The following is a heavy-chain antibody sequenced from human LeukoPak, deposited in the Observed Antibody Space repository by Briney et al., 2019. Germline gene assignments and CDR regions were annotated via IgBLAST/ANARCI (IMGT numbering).Heavy chain of an antibody. J-gene: IGHJ4*02. V-gene: IGHV3-15*01. CDR2: IKSKTDGGTT. CDR1: GFTFSNAW. CDR3: TTVVVVAATLALIDY. Sequence: GGSLRLSCGASGFTFSNAWMSWVRQAPGKGLEWVGRIKSKTDGGTTDYAAPVKGRFTISRDDSKNTLYLQMNSLRTEDTAVYYCTTVVVVAATLALIDYWGQGTLVTVSS. D-gene: IGHD2-15*01.